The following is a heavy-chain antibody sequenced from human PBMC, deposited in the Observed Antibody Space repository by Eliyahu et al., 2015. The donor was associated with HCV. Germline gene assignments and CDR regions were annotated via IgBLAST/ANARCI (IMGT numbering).Heavy chain of an antibody. J-gene: IGHJ5*02. Sequence: QVQLVQSGAEVKKPGSSVKVSCKASGGXFGRHTISWVRQAPGQGLEGMGGIIPLFGTANYAQKFQGRVTITADESTKTAYMEVSSLRSEDTAVYYCALEGGSSGPRWFDPWGQGTLVTVSS. CDR3: ALEGGSSGPRWFDP. V-gene: IGHV1-69*01. CDR1: GGXFGRHT. D-gene: IGHD6-19*01. CDR2: IIPLFGTA.